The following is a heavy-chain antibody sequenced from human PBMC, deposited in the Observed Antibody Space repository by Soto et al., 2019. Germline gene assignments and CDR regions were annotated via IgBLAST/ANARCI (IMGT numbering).Heavy chain of an antibody. CDR3: TRDNGPYDFWSGYPYYYYYYYGMDV. Sequence: PGGSLRLSCTASGFTFGDYAMSWFRQAPGKGLEWVGFIRSKAYGGTTEYAASVKGRFTISRDDSKSIAYLQMNSLKTEDTAVYYCTRDNGPYDFWSGYPYYYYYYYGMDVWGQGTTVTV. J-gene: IGHJ6*02. CDR1: GFTFGDYA. D-gene: IGHD3-3*01. CDR2: IRSKAYGGTT. V-gene: IGHV3-49*03.